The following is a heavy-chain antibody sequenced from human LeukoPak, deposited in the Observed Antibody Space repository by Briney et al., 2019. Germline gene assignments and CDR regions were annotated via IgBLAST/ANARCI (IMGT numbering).Heavy chain of an antibody. Sequence: GGSLRLSCAASGFTFSSYWMSWVRQAPGKGLEWVAVISYDGSNKYYADSVKGRFTISRDNSKNTLYLQMNSLRAEDTAVYYCARDLGTSMDDAFDIWGQGTMVTVSS. CDR1: GFTFSSYW. V-gene: IGHV3-30*03. CDR3: ARDLGTSMDDAFDI. J-gene: IGHJ3*02. D-gene: IGHD2/OR15-2a*01. CDR2: ISYDGSNK.